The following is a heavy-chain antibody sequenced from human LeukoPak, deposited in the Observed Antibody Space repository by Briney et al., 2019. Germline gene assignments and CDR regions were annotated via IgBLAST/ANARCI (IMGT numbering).Heavy chain of an antibody. J-gene: IGHJ4*02. CDR2: VNHSGST. V-gene: IGHV4-34*01. CDR3: ARVPGRSYSGSYPLDY. Sequence: SETLSLTCAVYGGSFSGYYWSWIRQAPGKGLEWIGEVNHSGSTNYDPSLKSRVTISVDASKNQFSLKLSSVTAADTAVYYCARVPGRSYSGSYPLDYWGQGTLVTVSS. CDR1: GGSFSGYY. D-gene: IGHD1-26*01.